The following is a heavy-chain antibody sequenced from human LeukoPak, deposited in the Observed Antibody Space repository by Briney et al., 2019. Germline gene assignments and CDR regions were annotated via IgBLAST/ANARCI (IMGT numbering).Heavy chain of an antibody. Sequence: PGGSLRLSCAAPGFTFSRYWMHWVRQAPGKGLVWVSRINGDGSTTSYADSVKGGFTISRDNAKNMMYLQMNSLRAEDTAVYYCATGNYYDSRGYYTFGSWGQGTLVTVSS. CDR2: INGDGSTT. CDR3: ATGNYYDSRGYYTFGS. D-gene: IGHD3-22*01. V-gene: IGHV3-74*01. J-gene: IGHJ5*02. CDR1: GFTFSRYW.